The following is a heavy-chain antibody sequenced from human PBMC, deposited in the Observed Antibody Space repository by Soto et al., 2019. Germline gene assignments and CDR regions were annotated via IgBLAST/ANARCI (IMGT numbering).Heavy chain of an antibody. CDR3: ARDPAIYSGKFDYGLDV. Sequence: HPGGSLRLSCAVSGFTFSSYEMNWVRQAPGKGLEWVSYIGTSGKTIYYADPVRGRFTISRDNAKNSLYLQMNSLRAEDTAVYFCARDPAIYSGKFDYGLDVWGRGTTVTVSS. J-gene: IGHJ6*02. D-gene: IGHD4-4*01. CDR1: GFTFSSYE. CDR2: IGTSGKTI. V-gene: IGHV3-48*03.